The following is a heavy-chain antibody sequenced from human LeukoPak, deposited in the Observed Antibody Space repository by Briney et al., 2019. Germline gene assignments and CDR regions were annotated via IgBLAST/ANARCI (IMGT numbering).Heavy chain of an antibody. CDR2: ITRSNYI. V-gene: IGHV3-21*06. CDR1: RFTISSYA. Sequence: GGSLRLSCAASRFTISSYAMSWVRQAPGKGLEWVSSITRSNYIYYADSVKGRFTISRDNAKNSLYLQMNSLRAEDTAVYYCARDCGGDCYDAFDIWGQGTMVTVSS. J-gene: IGHJ3*02. D-gene: IGHD2-21*02. CDR3: ARDCGGDCYDAFDI.